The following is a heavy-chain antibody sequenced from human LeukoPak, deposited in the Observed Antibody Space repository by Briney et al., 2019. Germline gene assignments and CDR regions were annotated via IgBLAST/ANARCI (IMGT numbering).Heavy chain of an antibody. CDR3: ARDGMTTVTIPPYPTNWFDP. V-gene: IGHV4-4*07. J-gene: IGHJ5*02. Sequence: PSETLSLTCTVSSGSISSYYWSWIRQPAGKGLEWIGRIYTSGSTNYNPSLRSRVSMSVDTSKNQFSLKLSSVTAADTAVYYCARDGMTTVTIPPYPTNWFDPWGQGTLVTVSS. CDR2: IYTSGST. D-gene: IGHD4-17*01. CDR1: SGSISSYY.